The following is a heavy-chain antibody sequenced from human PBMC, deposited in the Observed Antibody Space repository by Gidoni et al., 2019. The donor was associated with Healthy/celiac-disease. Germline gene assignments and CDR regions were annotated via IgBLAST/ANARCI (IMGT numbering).Heavy chain of an antibody. D-gene: IGHD6-19*01. CDR3: ASRGSGWTGGDAFDI. V-gene: IGHV4-59*01. Sequence: QVQLQESGPGLVMPSATLSLTCTVSGGSISSYYWSWIRQPPGKGLEWIGYIYYSGSTNYNPSLKSRVTISVDTSKNQFSLKLSSVTAADTAVYYCASRGSGWTGGDAFDIWGQGTMVTVSS. CDR2: IYYSGST. J-gene: IGHJ3*02. CDR1: GGSISSYY.